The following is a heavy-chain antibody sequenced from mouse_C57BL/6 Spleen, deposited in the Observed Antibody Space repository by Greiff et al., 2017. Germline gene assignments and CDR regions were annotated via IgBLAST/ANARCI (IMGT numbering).Heavy chain of an antibody. J-gene: IGHJ4*01. V-gene: IGHV5-6*01. CDR1: GFTFSSYG. Sequence: EVKLMESGGDLVKPGGSLKLSCAASGFTFSSYGMSWVRQTPDKRLEWVATISSGGSYTYYPDSVKGRVTISRDNAKNTLYLQMSSLKSEDTAMYYCASLIYYYGSSYVDYYAMDYWGQGTSGTVSS. CDR2: ISSGGSYT. D-gene: IGHD1-1*01. CDR3: ASLIYYYGSSYVDYYAMDY.